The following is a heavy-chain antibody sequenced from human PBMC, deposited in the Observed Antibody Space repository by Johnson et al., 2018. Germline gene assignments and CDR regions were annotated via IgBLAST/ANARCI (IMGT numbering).Heavy chain of an antibody. J-gene: IGHJ3*02. CDR1: GFTFSRFW. CDR2: IKDDGGQT. V-gene: IGHV3-7*01. Sequence: VQLQESGGGLVQPGGSLRLSCVASGFTFSRFWMSWVRQAPGKGLEWVATIKDDGGQTYYVDSVRGRLIISRDNAKNSLYLQMNSLRADATAVYYCTGDYGRLWAFDIWGQGTMVTVSS. CDR3: TGDYGRLWAFDI. D-gene: IGHD3-10*01.